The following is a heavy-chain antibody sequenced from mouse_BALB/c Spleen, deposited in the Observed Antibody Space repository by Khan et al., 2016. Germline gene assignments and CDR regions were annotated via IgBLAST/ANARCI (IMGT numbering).Heavy chain of an antibody. D-gene: IGHD2-1*01. CDR1: AFSFSDYY. V-gene: IGHV5-4*02. J-gene: IGHJ1*01. CDR3: ARTHGNYEYFSV. Sequence: EVELVESGGGLVRPGGSLRLSCAASAFSFSDYYMYWVRQTPEKRLEWVATISDGGSYTYYSDSVKGRFTISIDNAKNNLYLQMSSLRSEDTAMYCCARTHGNYEYFSVWGAGTTVTVSS. CDR2: ISDGGSYT.